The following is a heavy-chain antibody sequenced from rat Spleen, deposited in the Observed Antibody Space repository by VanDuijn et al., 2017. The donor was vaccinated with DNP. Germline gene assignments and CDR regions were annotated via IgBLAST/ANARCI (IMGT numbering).Heavy chain of an antibody. V-gene: IGHV5-25*01. J-gene: IGHJ4*01. Sequence: EVQLVESGGGLVQPEKSLKLSCAASGFTFSHYYMAWVRQAPTKGLEWVASISTGSGNTYYRDSVKGRFTISRDNAKSTLYLQMDGLRSEETATYYCARHGEVPARYAMDAWGQGTSVTVSS. CDR2: ISTGSGNT. CDR3: ARHGEVPARYAMDA. CDR1: GFTFSHYY. D-gene: IGHD1-5*01.